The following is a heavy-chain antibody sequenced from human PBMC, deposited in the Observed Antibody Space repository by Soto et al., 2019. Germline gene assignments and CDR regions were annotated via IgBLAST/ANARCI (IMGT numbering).Heavy chain of an antibody. D-gene: IGHD6-6*01. J-gene: IGHJ6*03. CDR3: ARSLRAARLYYYYYMDV. CDR2: ISAYNGNT. V-gene: IGHV1-18*01. CDR1: GYTFTSYG. Sequence: ASVKVSCKASGYTFTSYGISWVRQAPGQGLEWMGWISAYNGNTNYAQKLQGRVTMTTDTSTSTAYMELRSLRSDDTAVYYCARSLRAARLYYYYYMDVWGKGTTVTVSS.